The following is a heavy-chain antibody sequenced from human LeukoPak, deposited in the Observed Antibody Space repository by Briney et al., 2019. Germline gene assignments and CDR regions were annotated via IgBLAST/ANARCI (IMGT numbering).Heavy chain of an antibody. CDR3: ARGQRITIFGVVIMDSWFDP. CDR1: GGSTSRYY. CDR2: IFYSGST. J-gene: IGHJ5*02. Sequence: SETLSLTCTVSGGSTSRYYWSWIRQPPGKRLEWIGCIFYSGSTSYNPSLKSRVTVSVDSSKNQFSLKLSSVTAADTAVYYCARGQRITIFGVVIMDSWFDPWGQGTLVTVSS. V-gene: IGHV4-59*08. D-gene: IGHD3-3*01.